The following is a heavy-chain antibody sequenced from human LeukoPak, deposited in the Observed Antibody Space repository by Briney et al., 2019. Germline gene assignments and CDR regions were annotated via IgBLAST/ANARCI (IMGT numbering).Heavy chain of an antibody. CDR2: INHSRST. Sequence: SETLSLTCAVYGGSFSGYYWSWIRQPPGKGLEWSGEINHSRSTNYNPSLKSRGPISVDTSKNQFSLKLSSVTAADTAVYYCASVSLPDVLRGWYERSALNTPDVWGKGTTVTVSS. J-gene: IGHJ6*04. D-gene: IGHD6-19*01. CDR3: ASVSLPDVLRGWYERSALNTPDV. V-gene: IGHV4-34*01. CDR1: GGSFSGYY.